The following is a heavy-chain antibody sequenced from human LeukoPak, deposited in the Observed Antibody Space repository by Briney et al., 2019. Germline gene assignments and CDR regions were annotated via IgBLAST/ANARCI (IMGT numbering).Heavy chain of an antibody. V-gene: IGHV4-34*01. J-gene: IGHJ4*02. CDR2: INHSGST. Sequence: SETLSLTCAVYGGSFSGYYWSWIRQPPGKGLEWIGEINHSGSTNYNPSLKSRVTISVDTSKNQFSLKLSSVTAADTAVYYCARSPTVGATTVIDYWGQGTLVTVSS. CDR3: ARSPTVGATTVIDY. CDR1: GGSFSGYY. D-gene: IGHD1-26*01.